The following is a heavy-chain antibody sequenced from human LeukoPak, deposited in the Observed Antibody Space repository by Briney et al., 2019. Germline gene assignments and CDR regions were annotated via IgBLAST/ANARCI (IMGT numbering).Heavy chain of an antibody. Sequence: PSQTLSLTCAVSGGSISSGGYSWSWIRQPPGKGLEWIGYIYHSGSTYYNPSLKSRVTISVDRSKNQFSLKLSSVTAADTAVYYCARGGGGYGDYRGAFDIWGQGTMVTVSS. D-gene: IGHD4-17*01. CDR3: ARGGGGYGDYRGAFDI. CDR1: GGSISSGGYS. V-gene: IGHV4-30-2*01. CDR2: IYHSGST. J-gene: IGHJ3*02.